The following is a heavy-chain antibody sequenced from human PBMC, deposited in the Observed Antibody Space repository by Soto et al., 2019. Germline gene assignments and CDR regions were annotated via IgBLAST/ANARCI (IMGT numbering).Heavy chain of an antibody. CDR1: GGSFSGYY. V-gene: IGHV4-34*01. CDR3: ARGLPPEYSSLGNPRYYFDY. J-gene: IGHJ4*02. CDR2: INHSGST. D-gene: IGHD6-6*01. Sequence: SETLSLTCAVYGGSFSGYYWSWIRQPPGKGLEWIGEINHSGSTNYNPSLKSRVTISVDTSKNQFSLKLSSVTAADTAVYYCARGLPPEYSSLGNPRYYFDYWGQGTLVTVSS.